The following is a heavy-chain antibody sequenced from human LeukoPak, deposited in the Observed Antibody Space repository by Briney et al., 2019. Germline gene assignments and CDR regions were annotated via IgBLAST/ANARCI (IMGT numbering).Heavy chain of an antibody. CDR3: ARHSKIVLATGWFDP. Sequence: PSETLSLTCSVSGDSLTTSFYFWGCVRQPPGKELVWIGSIYYTGTTYYNPSLKSRVIISEDTSKNQFYLQMTSVTAADTALYFCARHSKIVLATGWFDPWGQGVLVTVSS. V-gene: IGHV4-39*01. CDR2: IYYTGTT. CDR1: GDSLTTSFYF. J-gene: IGHJ5*02. D-gene: IGHD3-16*02.